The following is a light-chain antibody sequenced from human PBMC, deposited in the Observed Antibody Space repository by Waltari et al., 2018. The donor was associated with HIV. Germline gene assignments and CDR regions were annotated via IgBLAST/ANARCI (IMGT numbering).Light chain of an antibody. CDR2: GAW. CDR1: QSIGSA. CDR3: QQADSFPHT. J-gene: IGKJ4*01. V-gene: IGKV1-12*01. Sequence: EIQMAQSPSSVTGSVGDRVTITCRTGQSIGSALAWYQIQPGEAPKLLIFGAWRLENGVPPRFVGIGSGTDFALTISSLQTEDSATYYCQQADSFPHTFGGGTKVEV.